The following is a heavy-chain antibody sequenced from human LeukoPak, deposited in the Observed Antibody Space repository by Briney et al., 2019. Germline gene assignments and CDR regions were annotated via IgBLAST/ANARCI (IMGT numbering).Heavy chain of an antibody. Sequence: GGALVLSCAASGFPFSSYAMHGGRPAPGKGLGWVAVISDDGSNKYYADSVKGRFTISRDNSKNTLYMRMNSLRAEDTAVYYCARTQYSSGWYGAFDYWGQGTLVTVSS. V-gene: IGHV3-30-3*01. CDR1: GFPFSSYA. D-gene: IGHD6-19*01. CDR3: ARTQYSSGWYGAFDY. J-gene: IGHJ4*02. CDR2: ISDDGSNK.